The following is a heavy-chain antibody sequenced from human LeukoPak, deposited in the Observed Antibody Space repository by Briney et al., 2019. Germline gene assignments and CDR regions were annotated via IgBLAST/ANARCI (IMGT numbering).Heavy chain of an antibody. CDR1: GYTFTSYG. CDR3: ARAVVGAPKSAYDI. J-gene: IGHJ3*02. Sequence: ASVKVSCKASGYTFTSYGISWVRQASGQGLEWMGWISAYNGNRNYAQKFQGRVTMTTDTSTSTAYMELRSLRSDDTAAYYCARAVVGAPKSAYDIWGQGTMVTVSS. V-gene: IGHV1-18*01. D-gene: IGHD1-26*01. CDR2: ISAYNGNR.